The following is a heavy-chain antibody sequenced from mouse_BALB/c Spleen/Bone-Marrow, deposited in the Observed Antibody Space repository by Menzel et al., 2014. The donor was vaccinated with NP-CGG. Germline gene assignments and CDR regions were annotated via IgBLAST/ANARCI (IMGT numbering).Heavy chain of an antibody. CDR3: ASTAGTQYDYFAY. CDR1: GYTFTGYA. J-gene: IGHJ2*01. Sequence: QVQLQQSGPELVRPGVSVKISCKGFGYTFTGYAMHWVKQSHAKTLEWIGVISSYSGNTNYNQKFKGRATMTVDKSSSTAYMELARLTSEDSAIYYCASTAGTQYDYFAYWGQGTTLTVSS. V-gene: IGHV1-67*01. D-gene: IGHD1-2*01. CDR2: ISSYSGNT.